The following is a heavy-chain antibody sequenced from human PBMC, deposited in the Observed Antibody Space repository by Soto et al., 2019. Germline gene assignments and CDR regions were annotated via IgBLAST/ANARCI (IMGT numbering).Heavy chain of an antibody. CDR3: ARGGVVVGATSGAFDI. J-gene: IGHJ3*02. CDR2: ISYDGSNK. CDR1: GFTFSSYA. Sequence: GGSLRLSCAASGFTFSSYAMHWVRQAPGKGLEWVAVISYDGSNKYYADSVKGRFTISRDNSKNTLYLQMNSLRAEDTAVYYCARGGVVVGATSGAFDIWGQGTMVTVSS. V-gene: IGHV3-30-3*01. D-gene: IGHD2-15*01.